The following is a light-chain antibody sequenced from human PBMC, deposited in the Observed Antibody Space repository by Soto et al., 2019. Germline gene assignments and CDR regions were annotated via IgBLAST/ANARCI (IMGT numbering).Light chain of an antibody. Sequence: QLVLTQPPSVSGAPGQRVTISCTGSSSNIGAGYDVNWYQQLPGTAPKILIYGDSNRPSGVPDRFSGSKSGTSASLAITGLQAEDEADYYCQSYDTGLSGANWVFGGGTQLTVL. CDR2: GDS. J-gene: IGLJ3*02. CDR3: QSYDTGLSGANWV. V-gene: IGLV1-40*01. CDR1: SSNIGAGYD.